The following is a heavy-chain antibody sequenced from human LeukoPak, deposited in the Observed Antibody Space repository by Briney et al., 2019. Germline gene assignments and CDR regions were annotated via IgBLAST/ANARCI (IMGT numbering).Heavy chain of an antibody. D-gene: IGHD3-16*02. Sequence: PGGSLRLSCAASGFTFGSPWMHWVRQAPGKGLVWVSRINSDGSATAYADSVKGRSTISRDNAENTLYLQMNSLRAEDTAVYYCARGTAGYHSSYFDYWGQGTLVTVSS. V-gene: IGHV3-74*01. CDR3: ARGTAGYHSSYFDY. J-gene: IGHJ4*02. CDR1: GFTFGSPW. CDR2: INSDGSAT.